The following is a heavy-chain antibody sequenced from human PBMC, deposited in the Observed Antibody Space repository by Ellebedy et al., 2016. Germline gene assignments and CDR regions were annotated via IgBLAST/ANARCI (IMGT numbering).Heavy chain of an antibody. CDR2: ISWNSGSI. CDR1: GFTFDDYA. CDR3: AKDKRELLYYFDY. Sequence: GGSLRLXCAASGFTFDDYAMHWVRQAPGKGLEWVSGISWNSGSIGYADSVKGRFTISRDNAKNSLYLQMNSLRAEDTALYYCAKDKRELLYYFDYWGQGTLVTVSS. D-gene: IGHD1-26*01. J-gene: IGHJ4*02. V-gene: IGHV3-9*01.